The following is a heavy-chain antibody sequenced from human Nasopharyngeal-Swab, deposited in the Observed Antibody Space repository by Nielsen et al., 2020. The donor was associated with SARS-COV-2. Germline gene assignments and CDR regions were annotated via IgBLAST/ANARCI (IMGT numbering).Heavy chain of an antibody. CDR3: AGVLCSRTSCYGVGNYYYGMDV. CDR2: INHSGST. D-gene: IGHD2-2*01. CDR1: GGSISGYY. Sequence: SETLSLTCTVSGGSISGYYWSWIRQPPGKGLEWIGDINHSGSTNYNPSLKSRVTMSVDTSKNQFSLKLSSVTAADTAVYYCAGVLCSRTSCYGVGNYYYGMDVWGQGTTVTVSS. J-gene: IGHJ6*02. V-gene: IGHV4-34*01.